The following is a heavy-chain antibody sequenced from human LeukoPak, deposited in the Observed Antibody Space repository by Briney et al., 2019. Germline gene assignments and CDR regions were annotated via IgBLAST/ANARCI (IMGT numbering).Heavy chain of an antibody. V-gene: IGHV1-69*06. D-gene: IGHD5-24*01. CDR1: GGTFSSYA. CDR2: IIPIFGTA. CDR3: ASAVEMATIVFDY. Sequence: GASVKVSCKASGGTFSSYAISWVRQAPGQGLEWMGGIIPIFGTANYAQKFQGRVTITADKSTSTAYMELSSLRSEDTAVYYCASAVEMATIVFDYWGQGTLVTVSS. J-gene: IGHJ4*02.